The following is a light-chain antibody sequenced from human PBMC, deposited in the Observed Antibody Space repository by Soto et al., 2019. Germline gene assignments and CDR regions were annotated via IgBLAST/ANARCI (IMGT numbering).Light chain of an antibody. CDR3: AAWDDSLNGHVV. V-gene: IGLV1-44*01. CDR2: NDN. CDR1: SSNIGSNT. J-gene: IGLJ2*01. Sequence: QTVVTQPPSASGTPGQRVTISCSGSSSNIGSNTVNWYQQITGTAPKLLIYNDNQRPSGVPDRFSGSKSGTSGSLAISGLQSEDEGDYYCAAWDDSLNGHVVFGGGTKRPVL.